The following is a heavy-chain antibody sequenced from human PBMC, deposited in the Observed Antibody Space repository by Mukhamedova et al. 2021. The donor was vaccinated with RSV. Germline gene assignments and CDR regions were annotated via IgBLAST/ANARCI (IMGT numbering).Heavy chain of an antibody. J-gene: IGHJ4*02. V-gene: IGHV3-21*01. D-gene: IGHD3-16*01. CDR2: ISSSSSYI. Sequence: NWVRQAPGKGLEWVSSISSSSSYIYYADSVKGRFTISRDNAKNSLYLQMNSLRAEDTAVYYCAREFWGAGGVDYWSQGTLVTVSS. CDR3: AREFWGAGGVDY.